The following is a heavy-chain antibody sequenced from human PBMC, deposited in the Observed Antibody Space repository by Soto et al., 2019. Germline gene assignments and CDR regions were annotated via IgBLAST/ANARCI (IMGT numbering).Heavy chain of an antibody. V-gene: IGHV3-7*01. Sequence: GGSLRLSCAASGFTFSSYDMIWVRQAPGRGLEWVASIKQDGGDKYYLGDVKGRFTVSRDDAESSLSLHLNSLRAEDTAIYYCARARFRGMDGWGQRTTVTVSS. J-gene: IGHJ6*02. D-gene: IGHD3-3*01. CDR2: IKQDGGDK. CDR1: GFTFSSYD. CDR3: ARARFRGMDG.